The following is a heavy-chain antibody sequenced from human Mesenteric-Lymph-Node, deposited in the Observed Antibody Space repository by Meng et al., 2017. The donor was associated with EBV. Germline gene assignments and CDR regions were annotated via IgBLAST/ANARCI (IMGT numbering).Heavy chain of an antibody. J-gene: IGHJ4*02. Sequence: EVQLVESGGGLVKPGGSLRLSCVASGFTFNTSTLNWVRQAPGKGLEWLSAISASSGNIYYTDSVKGRFTVSRDNAKNSLYVQMNSLRAEDTAIYYCASKDYDDYYFDFWGQGNLVTVSS. CDR3: ASKDYDDYYFDF. D-gene: IGHD4-17*01. V-gene: IGHV3-21*01. CDR2: ISASSGNI. CDR1: GFTFNTST.